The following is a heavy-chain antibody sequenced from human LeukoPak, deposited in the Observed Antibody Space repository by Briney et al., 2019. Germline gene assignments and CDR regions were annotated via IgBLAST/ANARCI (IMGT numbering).Heavy chain of an antibody. D-gene: IGHD2-15*01. CDR3: ARGKGEVVAATVYYGMDV. CDR1: GFTFSSYA. V-gene: IGHV3-64*01. Sequence: GGSLRLSCAASGFTFSSYAMHWVRQAPGKGLEYVSAISSNGGSTYYANSVKGRFTISRDNSKNTLYPQMGSLRAEDMAVYYCARGKGEVVAATVYYGMDVWGQGTTVTVSS. CDR2: ISSNGGST. J-gene: IGHJ6*02.